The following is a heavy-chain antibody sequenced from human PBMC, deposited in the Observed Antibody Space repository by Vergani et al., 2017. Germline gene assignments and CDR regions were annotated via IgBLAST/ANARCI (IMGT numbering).Heavy chain of an antibody. J-gene: IGHJ6*03. D-gene: IGHD3-3*01. Sequence: QVQLVQSGAEVKKPGSSVKVSCKASGGTFSNYAFSWVRQAPGQGLEWMGGIIPIFGTAYYEQKFQGRVTIPADKSTSTAYMELSSLRSDDTAVYYCAGGSAYYDFWSGYSVGGDYYYYMDVWGKGTTVTVSS. CDR3: AGGSAYYDFWSGYSVGGDYYYYMDV. CDR1: GGTFSNYA. CDR2: IIPIFGTA. V-gene: IGHV1-69*06.